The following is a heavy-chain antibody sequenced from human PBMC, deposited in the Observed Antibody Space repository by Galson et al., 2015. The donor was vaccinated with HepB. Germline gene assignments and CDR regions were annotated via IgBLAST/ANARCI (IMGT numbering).Heavy chain of an antibody. V-gene: IGHV3-30-3*01. J-gene: IGHJ6*02. CDR3: ARDRNEFCSSTSCSLYYYYGMDV. CDR2: ISYDGSNK. Sequence: LRLSCAASGFTFSSYAMHWVRQAPGKGLEWVAVISYDGSNKYYADSVKGRFTISRDNSKNTLYLQMNSLRAEDTAVYYCARDRNEFCSSTSCSLYYYYGMDVWGQGTTVTVSS. CDR1: GFTFSSYA. D-gene: IGHD2-2*01.